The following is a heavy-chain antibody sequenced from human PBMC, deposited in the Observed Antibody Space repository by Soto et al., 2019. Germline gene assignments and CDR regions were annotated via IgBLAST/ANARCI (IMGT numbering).Heavy chain of an antibody. CDR1: GFTFSSYA. D-gene: IGHD1-1*01. V-gene: IGHV3-30-3*01. Sequence: QVQLVESGGGVVQPGRSLRLSCAASGFTFSSYAMHWVRQAPGKGLEWVAVISYDGSNKYYADSVKGRFTISRDNSKNTLYLQMNSLRAEDTAVYYCAREGRNRTSERRYYYYGMDVWGQGTTVTVSS. J-gene: IGHJ6*02. CDR3: AREGRNRTSERRYYYYGMDV. CDR2: ISYDGSNK.